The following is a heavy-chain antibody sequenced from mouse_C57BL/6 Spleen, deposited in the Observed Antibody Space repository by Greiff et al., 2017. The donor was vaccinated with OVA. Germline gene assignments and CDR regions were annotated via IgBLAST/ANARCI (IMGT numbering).Heavy chain of an antibody. CDR1: GFTFSSYT. CDR2: ISGCGGNT. D-gene: IGHD1-1*01. CDR3: ARQNYGSSYSY. J-gene: IGHJ2*01. V-gene: IGHV5-9*01. Sequence: VQLKESGGGLVKPGGSLKLSCAASGFTFSSYTMSWVRQTPEKRLEWVATISGCGGNTYYPDSVKGRFTISRDNAKNTLYLQMSSLRSEDTALYYCARQNYGSSYSYWGQGTTLTVSS.